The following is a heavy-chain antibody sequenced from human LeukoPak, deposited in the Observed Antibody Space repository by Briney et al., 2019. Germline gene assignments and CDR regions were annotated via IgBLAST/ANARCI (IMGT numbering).Heavy chain of an antibody. D-gene: IGHD1-26*01. CDR3: AREVGGTTLDFQH. CDR2: INPNSGGT. Sequence: ASVKVSCKASGYTFTGYHMHWVRQAPGQGLEWMGRINPNSGGTNYAQKFQGRVTMTRDTSISTAYMELSRLRSDDTAVYYCAREVGGTTLDFQHWGQGTLVTVSS. CDR1: GYTFTGYH. J-gene: IGHJ1*01. V-gene: IGHV1-2*06.